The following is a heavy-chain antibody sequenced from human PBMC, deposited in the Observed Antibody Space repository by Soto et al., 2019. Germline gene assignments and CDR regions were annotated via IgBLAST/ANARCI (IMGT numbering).Heavy chain of an antibody. CDR1: GYTFINYG. D-gene: IGHD5-12*01. Sequence: ASVKVSCKTSGYTFINYGISWVRQAPGQRLEWMGWISAYNGNTNYAQKLKSRVTMTTDTSTSTAYMELRSLRSDDTAVYYCARDRPRGPFYFDYWGQGTLVTVSS. J-gene: IGHJ4*02. V-gene: IGHV1-18*01. CDR2: ISAYNGNT. CDR3: ARDRPRGPFYFDY.